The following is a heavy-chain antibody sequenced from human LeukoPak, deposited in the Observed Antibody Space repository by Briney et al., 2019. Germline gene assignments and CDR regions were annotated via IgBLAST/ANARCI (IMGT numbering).Heavy chain of an antibody. CDR3: ARAGFLITFGGVIS. CDR1: GFTFDDYA. CDR2: ISWNSGSI. J-gene: IGHJ5*02. V-gene: IGHV3-9*01. D-gene: IGHD3-16*02. Sequence: PGRSLRLSCAASGFTFDDYAMHWVRQAPGKGLEWVSGISWNSGSIGYADSVKGRFTISRDNAKNSLYLQMNSLRAEDTAIYYCARAGFLITFGGVISWGQGTLVTVSS.